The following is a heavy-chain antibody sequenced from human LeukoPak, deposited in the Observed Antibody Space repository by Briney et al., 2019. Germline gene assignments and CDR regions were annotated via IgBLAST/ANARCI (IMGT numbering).Heavy chain of an antibody. V-gene: IGHV4-34*01. CDR1: GGSFSGYY. CDR2: INHSGST. J-gene: IGHJ4*02. CDR3: ARGSGWYGDYFDY. Sequence: SETLSLTCAVYGGSFSGYYWSWIRQSPGKGLEWIGEINHSGSTNYNPSLKSRVTISVDTSKNQFSLKLSSVTAADTAVYYCARGSGWYGDYFDYWGQGTLVTVSS. D-gene: IGHD6-19*01.